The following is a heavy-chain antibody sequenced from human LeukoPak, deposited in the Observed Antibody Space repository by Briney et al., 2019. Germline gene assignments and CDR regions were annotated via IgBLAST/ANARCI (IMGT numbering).Heavy chain of an antibody. J-gene: IGHJ4*02. V-gene: IGHV3-21*01. CDR1: GFTFSSYS. CDR2: ISSSSSYI. Sequence: GGSLRLSCAASGFTFSSYSMNWVRQAPGKGLEWVSSISSSSSYIYYADSVKGRFTISRDNAKNSLYLQMNSLRAEDTAVYYCARDPGFPGRYFDYWGQGTLVTVSS. CDR3: ARDPGFPGRYFDY. D-gene: IGHD2-15*01.